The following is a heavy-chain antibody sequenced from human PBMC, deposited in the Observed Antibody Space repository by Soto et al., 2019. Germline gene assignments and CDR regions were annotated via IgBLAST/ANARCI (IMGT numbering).Heavy chain of an antibody. J-gene: IGHJ5*02. CDR2: IRYDGSSE. Sequence: QVQLVESGGGVVQPGRSLRLSCAASGFPFGSSGMHWVRQAPGKGLEWLAFIRYDGSSEYNSDSVKGRFTISRDNSKNTVYLQMNSLTTEDTAVYYCAKDGPATGSWGQGTLVTVSS. CDR3: AKDGPATGS. CDR1: GFPFGSSG. D-gene: IGHD2-2*01. V-gene: IGHV3-30*18.